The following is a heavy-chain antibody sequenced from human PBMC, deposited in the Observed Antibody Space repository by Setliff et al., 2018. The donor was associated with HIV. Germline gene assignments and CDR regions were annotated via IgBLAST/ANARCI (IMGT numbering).Heavy chain of an antibody. Sequence: SETLSLTCTVSGGSITSGIYSWSWIRQPPGKGLEWIGYVYQSGSTYYNPSLKSRVTISVDRSKNQFSLKLNSVTAADTAMYYCARHPPYCSGGSCYRGKGYYFDYWGQGTLVTVSS. CDR3: ARHPPYCSGGSCYRGKGYYFDY. CDR1: GGSITSGIYS. D-gene: IGHD2-15*01. CDR2: VYQSGST. V-gene: IGHV4-30-2*01. J-gene: IGHJ4*02.